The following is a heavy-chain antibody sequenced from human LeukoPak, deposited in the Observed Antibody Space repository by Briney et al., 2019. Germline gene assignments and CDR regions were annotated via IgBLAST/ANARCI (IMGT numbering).Heavy chain of an antibody. V-gene: IGHV3-53*01. D-gene: IGHD5-18*01. J-gene: IGHJ4*02. Sequence: PGGSLRLSCAASGFTVSSNYMSWVRQAPGKGLEWVSVIYSGGSTYYADSVKGRFTISRDNSKNTLYLQMNSLRAEDTAVYYYGYGAYSYGGFDYWGQGTLVTVSS. CDR3: GYGAYSYGGFDY. CDR1: GFTVSSNY. CDR2: IYSGGST.